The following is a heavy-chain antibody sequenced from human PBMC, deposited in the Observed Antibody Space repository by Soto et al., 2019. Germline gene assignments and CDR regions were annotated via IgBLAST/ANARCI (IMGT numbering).Heavy chain of an antibody. J-gene: IGHJ6*03. V-gene: IGHV3-7*01. CDR1: GFTFSSYW. CDR3: ARDNTVLRFLEWLSVRRGYMDV. CDR2: IKQDGSEK. D-gene: IGHD3-3*01. Sequence: GGSLRLSCAASGFTFSSYWMSWVRQAPGKGLEWVANIKQDGSEKYYVDSVKGRFTISRDNAKNSLYLQMNSLRAEDTAVYYCARDNTVLRFLEWLSVRRGYMDVWGKGTTVTVSS.